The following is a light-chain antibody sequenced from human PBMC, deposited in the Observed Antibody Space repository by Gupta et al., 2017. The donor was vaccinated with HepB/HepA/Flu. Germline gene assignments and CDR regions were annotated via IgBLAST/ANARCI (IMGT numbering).Light chain of an antibody. CDR1: SSDVGGYNS. CDR3: SSYTSSRTLYV. V-gene: IGLV2-14*01. Sequence: QSALTQPASVSGSPGQSITLSCTGTSSDVGGYNSVSWYQQLPGKAPKLMIYDVRNRPSGVSYRFSGSKSGNTAPLTISGLQAEDEADYYCSSYTSSRTLYVFGTGTKVTVL. J-gene: IGLJ1*01. CDR2: DVR.